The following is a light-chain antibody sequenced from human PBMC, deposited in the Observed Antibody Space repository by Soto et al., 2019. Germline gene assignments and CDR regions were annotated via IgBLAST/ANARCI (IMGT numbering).Light chain of an antibody. CDR1: NSNIGAGYD. CDR3: QSYDSSLSGSV. CDR2: GNS. J-gene: IGLJ2*01. Sequence: QSVLTQPPSVSGAPGQRVTIACTGSNSNIGAGYDVHWYRHFPGAAPKLLLSGNSHRPSGVPDRFSGSKSGTSASLAITGLQAEDEADYYCQSYDSSLSGSVFGGGTKLTVL. V-gene: IGLV1-40*01.